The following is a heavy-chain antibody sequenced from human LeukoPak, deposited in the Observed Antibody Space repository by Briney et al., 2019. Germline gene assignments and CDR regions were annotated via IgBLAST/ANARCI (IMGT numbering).Heavy chain of an antibody. CDR1: GYTFTSYD. CDR3: ARSDYYGSGRPGYFQH. V-gene: IGHV1-8*01. J-gene: IGHJ1*01. D-gene: IGHD3-10*01. Sequence: ASVKVSCKASGYTFTSYDINWVRQATGQGLEWMGWMNPNSGNTGYAQKFQGRVTMTRNTSISTAYMELSSLRSEDTAVYYCARSDYYGSGRPGYFQHWGQGTLVTVSS. CDR2: MNPNSGNT.